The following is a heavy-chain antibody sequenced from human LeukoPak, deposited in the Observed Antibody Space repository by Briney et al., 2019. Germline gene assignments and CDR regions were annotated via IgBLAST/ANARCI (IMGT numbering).Heavy chain of an antibody. D-gene: IGHD5-24*01. CDR2: IYHSGST. CDR1: GGSISSGPYY. J-gene: IGHJ4*02. V-gene: IGHV4-39*07. CDR3: ARGRRDGYNQGDY. Sequence: SETLSLTCTVSGGSISSGPYYWGWIRQPPGKGLEWIGSIYHSGSTYYNPSLKSRVTISVDTSKNQFSLKLSSVTAADTAVYYCARGRRDGYNQGDYWGQGTLVTVSS.